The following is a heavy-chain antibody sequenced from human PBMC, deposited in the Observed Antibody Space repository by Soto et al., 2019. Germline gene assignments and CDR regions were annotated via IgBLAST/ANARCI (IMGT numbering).Heavy chain of an antibody. CDR1: RGTFSTFG. V-gene: IGHV1-69*13. J-gene: IGHJ4*02. CDR3: SKSAPMEAGDEYYYDF. D-gene: IGHD4-17*01. CDR2: IIPFFWTA. Sequence: SVNVSCKASRGTFSTFGISWGRQAPGQGLEWMGGIIPFFWTARYSQKFEDRITITSDEFTNSVYMDLRSLASENTAIYYCSKSAPMEAGDEYYYDFWGQGALVTVSS.